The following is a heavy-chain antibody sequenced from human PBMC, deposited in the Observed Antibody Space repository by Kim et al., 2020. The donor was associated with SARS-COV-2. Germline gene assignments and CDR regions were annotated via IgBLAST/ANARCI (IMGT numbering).Heavy chain of an antibody. CDR3: AKDRPYRATVY. V-gene: IGHV3-21*01. CDR1: GFSFSSNS. CDR2: IGVGGT. D-gene: IGHD3-9*01. J-gene: IGHJ4*02. Sequence: GGSLRLSCAASGFSFSSNSMNWVRQAPGKGLEWVAAIGVGGTFYVDSVKGRFTISRDNAANSLFLQMDSLRAEDTAIYFCAKDRPYRATVYWGQGTLVTVSA.